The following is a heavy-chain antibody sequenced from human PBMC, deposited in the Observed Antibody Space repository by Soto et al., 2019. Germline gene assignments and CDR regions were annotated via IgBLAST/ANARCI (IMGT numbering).Heavy chain of an antibody. CDR2: IYYSGST. D-gene: IGHD3-3*01. Sequence: QVQLQESGPGLVKPSQTLSLTCTVSGGSISSADYYWSWIRQHPGKGLEWIGYIYYSGSTYYNPSLKSRVNISVDTSKNQFSLKLTPVTAADTAVYYCARENGDFWTDAFEIWGQGTMVTVSS. J-gene: IGHJ3*02. CDR1: GGSISSADYY. V-gene: IGHV4-31*03. CDR3: ARENGDFWTDAFEI.